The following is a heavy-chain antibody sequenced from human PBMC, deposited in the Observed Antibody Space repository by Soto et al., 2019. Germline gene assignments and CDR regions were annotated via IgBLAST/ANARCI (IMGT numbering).Heavy chain of an antibody. CDR3: ARDLEVVTAKHYYYYYVLDV. CDR2: ISSAGTTI. J-gene: IGHJ6*02. D-gene: IGHD2-21*02. CDR1: GFTFSNYY. V-gene: IGHV3-11*01. Sequence: GSLRLSCAASGFTFSNYYMSWIRQAPGKGLEWLAYISSAGTTIYYSDSVKGRFTISRDNARNSLYLQMNSLRAEDTAMYYCARDLEVVTAKHYYYYYVLDVWGQGTPVTVSS.